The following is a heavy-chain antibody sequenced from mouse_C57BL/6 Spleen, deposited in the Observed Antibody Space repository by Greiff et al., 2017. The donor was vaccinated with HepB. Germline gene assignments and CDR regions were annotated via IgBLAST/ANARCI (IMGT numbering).Heavy chain of an antibody. CDR3: ARWSDCYYYAMDY. J-gene: IGHJ4*01. Sequence: QVQLQQSGAELAKPGASVKLSCKASGYTFTSYWMHWVKQRPGQGLEWIGYINPSSGYTKYNQKFKDKATLTADKSSSTAYMQLSSLTYEDSAVYYCARWSDCYYYAMDYWGQGTSVTVSS. D-gene: IGHD2-3*01. CDR2: INPSSGYT. CDR1: GYTFTSYW. V-gene: IGHV1-7*01.